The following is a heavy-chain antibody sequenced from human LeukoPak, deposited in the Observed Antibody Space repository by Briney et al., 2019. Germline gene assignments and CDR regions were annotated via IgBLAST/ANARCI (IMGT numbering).Heavy chain of an antibody. J-gene: IGHJ4*02. Sequence: PSETLSLTCTVSGGSISSYYWSWIRQPPGKGLEWIGYIYCSGSTNYNPSLKSRVTISVDTSKNQSSLKLSSVTAADTAVYYCARQGPMTTVDYWGQGTLVTVSS. CDR3: ARQGPMTTVDY. V-gene: IGHV4-59*01. CDR2: IYCSGST. D-gene: IGHD4-11*01. CDR1: GGSISSYY.